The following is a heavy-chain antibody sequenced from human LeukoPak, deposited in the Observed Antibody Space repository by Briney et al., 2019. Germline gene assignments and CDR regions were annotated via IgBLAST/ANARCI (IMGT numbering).Heavy chain of an antibody. CDR1: GGSISSSSYY. J-gene: IGHJ3*02. Sequence: SETLSLTCTVSGGSISSSSYYWGWIRQPPGKGLEWIGSIYYSGSTYYNPSLKSRVTISVDTSKNQFSLKLSSVTAADTAVYYCARASAGVLLWFGELSGDAFDIWGQGTMVTVSS. CDR3: ARASAGVLLWFGELSGDAFDI. CDR2: IYYSGST. D-gene: IGHD3-10*01. V-gene: IGHV4-39*01.